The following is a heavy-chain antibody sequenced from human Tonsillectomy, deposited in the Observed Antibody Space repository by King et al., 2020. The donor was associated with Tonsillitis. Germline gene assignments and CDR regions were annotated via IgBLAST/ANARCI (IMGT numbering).Heavy chain of an antibody. D-gene: IGHD3-10*01. CDR1: GGSISSYY. CDR2: IYYSGNT. Sequence: VQLQESGPGLVKPSETLSLTCTVSGGSISSYYWSWIRRPPGKGLEWIGYIYYSGNTNYNPSLNSRVTISVDTSKNQFSLKLTSVTAADTAVYYCAGATSYSFSMAFDYWGQGTVVTVSS. CDR3: AGATSYSFSMAFDY. V-gene: IGHV4-59*01. J-gene: IGHJ4*02.